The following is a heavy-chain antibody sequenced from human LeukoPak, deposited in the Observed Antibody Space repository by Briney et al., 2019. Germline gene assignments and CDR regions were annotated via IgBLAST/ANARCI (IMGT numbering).Heavy chain of an antibody. Sequence: SVKVSCKASGGTFSSYAISWMRQAPGQGLEWMGRIIPIFGTANYAQKFQGRVTITTDESTSTAYMELSSLRSEDTAVYYCARDPHPSYGQYLVDYWGQGTLVTVSS. CDR2: IIPIFGTA. CDR3: ARDPHPSYGQYLVDY. D-gene: IGHD5-18*01. CDR1: GGTFSSYA. V-gene: IGHV1-69*05. J-gene: IGHJ4*02.